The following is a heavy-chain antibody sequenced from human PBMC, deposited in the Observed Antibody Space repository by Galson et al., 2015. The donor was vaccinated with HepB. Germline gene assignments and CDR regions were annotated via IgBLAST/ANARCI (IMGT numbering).Heavy chain of an antibody. V-gene: IGHV3-7*03. Sequence: SLRLSCAASGFTFSSYWMSWVRQAPGKGLEWVANIKQDGSEKYYVDSVKGRFTISRDNAKNSLYLQMNSLRAEDTAVYYCARGGIAAAPDFDYWGQGTLVTVSS. J-gene: IGHJ4*02. CDR1: GFTFSSYW. D-gene: IGHD6-13*01. CDR3: ARGGIAAAPDFDY. CDR2: IKQDGSEK.